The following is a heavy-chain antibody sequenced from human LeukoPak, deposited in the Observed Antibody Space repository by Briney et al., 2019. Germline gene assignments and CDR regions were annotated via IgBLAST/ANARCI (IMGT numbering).Heavy chain of an antibody. CDR2: IYPYDSDT. CDR3: ARHIGYSAWNPDY. J-gene: IGHJ4*02. V-gene: IGHV5-51*01. CDR1: GYSFTSYW. Sequence: GESLKISCKASGYSFTSYWIGWVRQMPGKGLGWMGIIYPYDSDTRYSPSFQGQVTISADKSISTAYLQWSNLKASDTAMYYCARHIGYSAWNPDYWGQGTLVTVSS. D-gene: IGHD5-12*01.